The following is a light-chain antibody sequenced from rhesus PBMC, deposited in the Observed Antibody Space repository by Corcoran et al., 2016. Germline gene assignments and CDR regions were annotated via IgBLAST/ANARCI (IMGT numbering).Light chain of an antibody. CDR2: DVS. Sequence: QAALTQPRSVSGSPGQSVTISCTGTSSDIGGYNYVSWYQQHPGTAPKLMIYDVSKRPSGVSDRFSGSKSGNTASLTISGLPAEDEADYSCSSYAGSNTVLFGGGTRLTVL. V-gene: IGLV2-32*02. CDR1: SSDIGGYNY. J-gene: IGLJ3*01. CDR3: SSYAGSNTVL.